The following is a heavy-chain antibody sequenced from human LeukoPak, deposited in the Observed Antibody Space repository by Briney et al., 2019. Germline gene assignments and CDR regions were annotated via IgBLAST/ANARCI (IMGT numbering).Heavy chain of an antibody. J-gene: IGHJ4*02. CDR3: ASSTVVAANYGGFDY. CDR2: INHSGST. CDR1: GGSFSGYY. D-gene: IGHD2-15*01. V-gene: IGHV4-34*01. Sequence: SETLSLTCAVYGGSFSGYYWSWIRQPPGKGLEWIGEINHSGSTNYNPSLKSRVTISVDTSKNQFSLKLSSVTAADTAVYYCASSTVVAANYGGFDYWGQGTLATVSS.